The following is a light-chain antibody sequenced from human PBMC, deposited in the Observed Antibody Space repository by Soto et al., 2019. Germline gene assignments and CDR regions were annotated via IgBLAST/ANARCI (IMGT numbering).Light chain of an antibody. CDR3: LQHNTYPFT. V-gene: IGKV1-17*02. J-gene: IGKJ3*01. CDR1: QTIITY. CDR2: AAS. Sequence: DIQMTQSPSSLSASVGDRVSITCRASQTIITYLNWYQQKPGKAPKLLISAASNLQSGVPSRFSGSGSETEFTLTISNLQPEDFATYYCLQHNTYPFTFGPGTKVDIK.